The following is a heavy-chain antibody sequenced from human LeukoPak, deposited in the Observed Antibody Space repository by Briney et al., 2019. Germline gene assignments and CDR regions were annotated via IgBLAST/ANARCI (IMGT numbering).Heavy chain of an antibody. Sequence: SETLSLACTVSGGSISSYYWSWIRQPPGKGLEWIGYIYYSGSTNYNPSLKSRVTISVDRSKNQFSLKLSSVTAADTAVYYCARGSRPDAFDIWGQGTMVTVSS. CDR3: ARGSRPDAFDI. CDR2: IYYSGST. J-gene: IGHJ3*02. CDR1: GGSISSYY. V-gene: IGHV4-59*12.